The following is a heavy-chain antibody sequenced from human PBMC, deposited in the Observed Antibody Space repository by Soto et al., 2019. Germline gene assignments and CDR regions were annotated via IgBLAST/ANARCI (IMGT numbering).Heavy chain of an antibody. CDR1: GGTFSRYA. CDR2: IIPILGTA. Sequence: QVQLVQSGAEVKKPGSSVKVSCKASGGTFSRYAISWVRQAPGQGLEWMGGIIPILGTANYAQKFQGRVTITADKSTSTAYVELSSLRSEDTAVYYCASQGWPVTPTPYYYYYGMDVWFQGPTVTASS. V-gene: IGHV1-69*06. D-gene: IGHD4-17*01. J-gene: IGHJ6*02. CDR3: ASQGWPVTPTPYYYYYGMDV.